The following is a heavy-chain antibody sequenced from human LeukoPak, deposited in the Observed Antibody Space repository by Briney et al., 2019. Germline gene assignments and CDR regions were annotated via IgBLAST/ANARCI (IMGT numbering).Heavy chain of an antibody. CDR2: IYYSGTT. D-gene: IGHD3-9*01. CDR1: GGSISSYY. J-gene: IGHJ4*02. CDR3: ARGLAYYDILTAYYTFPYFDY. Sequence: SETLSLTCTVSGGSISSYYWSWIRQPPGRGLEWIGYIYYSGTTNYNPSLKSRVTISIDTSKNQFSLKLSSVTAADTAVYYCARGLAYYDILTAYYTFPYFDYWGQGTLVTVSS. V-gene: IGHV4-59*01.